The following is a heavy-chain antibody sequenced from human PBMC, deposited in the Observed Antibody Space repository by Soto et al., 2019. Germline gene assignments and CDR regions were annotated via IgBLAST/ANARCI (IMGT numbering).Heavy chain of an antibody. CDR1: GFTFSSYG. V-gene: IGHV3-30*18. Sequence: GGSLRLSCAASGFTFSSYGMHWVRQAPGKGLEWVAVISYDGSNKYYADSVKGRFTISRDNSKNTLYLQMNSLRAEDTAVYYCAKDSGSSWYENWFDPWGQGTLVTVSS. J-gene: IGHJ5*02. CDR3: AKDSGSSWYENWFDP. D-gene: IGHD6-13*01. CDR2: ISYDGSNK.